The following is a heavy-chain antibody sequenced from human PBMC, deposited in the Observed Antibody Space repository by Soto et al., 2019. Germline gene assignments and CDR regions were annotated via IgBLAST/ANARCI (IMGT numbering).Heavy chain of an antibody. CDR3: ARWLPSVLRSWEWLPSHNWFDP. J-gene: IGHJ5*02. CDR1: GHTFTGYY. V-gene: IGHV1-2*02. CDR2: INPNSGGT. Sequence: ASVKVSCKASGHTFTGYYMHWVRQAPGQGLEWMGWINPNSGGTNYAQKFQGRVTMTRDTSISTAYMELSRLRSDDPGVYYCARWLPSVLRSWEWLPSHNWFDPWGQGTLVTVSS. D-gene: IGHD3-3*01.